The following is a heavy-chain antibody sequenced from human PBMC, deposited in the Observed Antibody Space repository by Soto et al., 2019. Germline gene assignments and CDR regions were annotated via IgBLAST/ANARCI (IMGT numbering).Heavy chain of an antibody. CDR2: ISGSGGST. CDR3: ATLPLLTGITVPSKYYGMDV. V-gene: IGHV3-23*01. CDR1: GFTFSSYA. J-gene: IGHJ6*02. D-gene: IGHD1-20*01. Sequence: GGSLRLSCAASGFTFSSYAMSWVRQAPGKXLEWVSAISGSGGSTYYADSVKGRFTISGDNSKNTLYLQMNSLRAEDTAVYYCATLPLLTGITVPSKYYGMDVWGQGTTVTVSS.